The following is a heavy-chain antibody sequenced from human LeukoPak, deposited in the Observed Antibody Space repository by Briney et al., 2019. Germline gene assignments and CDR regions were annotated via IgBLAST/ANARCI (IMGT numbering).Heavy chain of an antibody. Sequence: GASVKVSCKVSGYTLTELSMHWVRQAPGKGLEWMGGFDPEDGETIYAQKFQGRVTMTEDTSTDTAYMELSSLRSEDTAVYYCARDPHSDSSVVVITFLFDYWGQGTLVTVSS. CDR3: ARDPHSDSSVVVITFLFDY. D-gene: IGHD3-22*01. CDR1: GYTLTELS. CDR2: FDPEDGET. J-gene: IGHJ4*02. V-gene: IGHV1-24*01.